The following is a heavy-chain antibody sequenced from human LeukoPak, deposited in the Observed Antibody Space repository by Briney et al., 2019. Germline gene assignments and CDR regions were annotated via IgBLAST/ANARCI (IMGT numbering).Heavy chain of an antibody. CDR2: IYFSGST. V-gene: IGHV4-59*12. D-gene: IGHD2-15*01. CDR3: ARGVVAAPQTFDY. CDR1: GGSISSFY. J-gene: IGHJ4*02. Sequence: SETLSLTCTVSGGSISSFYWSWFYWSWIRQPPGKGLEWIGYIYFSGSTNYNPSLKSRVTISVDTSKDQFSLKLSSVTAADTAVYYCARGVVAAPQTFDYWGQGTLVTVSS.